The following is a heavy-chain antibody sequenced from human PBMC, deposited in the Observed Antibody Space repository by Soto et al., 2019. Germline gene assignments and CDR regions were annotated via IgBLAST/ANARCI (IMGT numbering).Heavy chain of an antibody. J-gene: IGHJ4*02. D-gene: IGHD2-15*01. V-gene: IGHV3-7*03. CDR1: GFTFSSYW. CDR3: ASVDGDTRIGYWFDY. Sequence: EVQLVESGGGLVQPGGSLRLSCAASGFTFSSYWMSWVRQAPGKGLEWVANIKQDGSEKYYVDSVKGRFTIPRDNAKNSLYLQMNRLRAEDTAVYYCASVDGDTRIGYWFDYWGQGTLVTVSS. CDR2: IKQDGSEK.